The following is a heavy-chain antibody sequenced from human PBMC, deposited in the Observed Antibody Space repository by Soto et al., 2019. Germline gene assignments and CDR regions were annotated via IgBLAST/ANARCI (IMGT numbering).Heavy chain of an antibody. D-gene: IGHD3-22*01. CDR1: GFTFSNAW. CDR2: IWYDGSNK. Sequence: PGGSLRLSCAASGFTFSNAWINWVRQAPGKGLEWVAVIWYDGSNKYYADSVKGRFTISRDNSKNTLYLQMNSLRAEDTAVYYCARDYDSSGYYYAPGFSWFGPWGQGTLVTVSS. J-gene: IGHJ5*02. V-gene: IGHV3-33*08. CDR3: ARDYDSSGYYYAPGFSWFGP.